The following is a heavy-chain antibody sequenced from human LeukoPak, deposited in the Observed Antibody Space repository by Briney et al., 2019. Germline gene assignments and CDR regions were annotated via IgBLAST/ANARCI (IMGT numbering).Heavy chain of an antibody. CDR1: GGTFSSYA. CDR3: ARGLRAKPPPGAFDI. J-gene: IGHJ3*02. V-gene: IGHV1-69*13. D-gene: IGHD4/OR15-4a*01. CDR2: IIPIFGTA. Sequence: ASVKVSCKASGGTFSSYAISWVRQAPGQGLEWMGGIIPIFGTANYAQKFQGRVTITADESTSTAYMELSSLRSEDTAVYYCARGLRAKPPPGAFDIWGQGTMVTASS.